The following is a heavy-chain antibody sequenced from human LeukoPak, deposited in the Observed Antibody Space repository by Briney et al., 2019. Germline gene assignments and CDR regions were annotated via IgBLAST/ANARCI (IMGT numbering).Heavy chain of an antibody. CDR1: GGSFSGYY. V-gene: IGHV4-34*01. D-gene: IGHD1-14*01. CDR2: INHSGST. J-gene: IGHJ4*02. CDR3: ARGRRYYFDY. Sequence: PSETLSLTCAVYGGSFSGYYWSWIRQPPGKGLEWIGEINHSGSTNYNPSLKSRVTISVDTSKNQFSPKLSSVTAADTAVYYCARGRRYYFDYWGQGTLVTVSS.